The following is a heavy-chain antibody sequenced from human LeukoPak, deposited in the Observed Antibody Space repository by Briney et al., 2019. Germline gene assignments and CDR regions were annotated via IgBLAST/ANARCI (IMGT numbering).Heavy chain of an antibody. D-gene: IGHD3-16*01. V-gene: IGHV4-59*01. J-gene: IGHJ4*02. Sequence: KSSETLSLTCTVSGGSINNLFWTWIRQPPGKGLEWIGYFSCSGGTTYNPSLKSRVTISVDTSKNQFPLNLNSVTAADTAVYYCAREGPLGKYYDYWGQGPLVTVSS. CDR2: FSCSGGT. CDR3: AREGPLGKYYDY. CDR1: GGSINNLF.